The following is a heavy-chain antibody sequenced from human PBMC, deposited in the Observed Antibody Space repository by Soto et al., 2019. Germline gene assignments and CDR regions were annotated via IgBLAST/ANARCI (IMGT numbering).Heavy chain of an antibody. CDR1: GGSFSGYY. CDR2: INHSGST. CDR3: ARVMIVLHRIAFDI. V-gene: IGHV4-34*01. D-gene: IGHD3-22*01. J-gene: IGHJ3*02. Sequence: SETLSLTCAVYGGSFSGYYWSWIRQPPGKGLEWIGEINHSGSTNYNPSLKSRVTISVDTSKNQFSLKLSSVIAADTAVYYCARVMIVLHRIAFDIWGQGTMVTVSS.